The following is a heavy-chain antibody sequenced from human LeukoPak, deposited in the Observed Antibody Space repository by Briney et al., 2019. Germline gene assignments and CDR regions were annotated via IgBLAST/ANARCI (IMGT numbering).Heavy chain of an antibody. J-gene: IGHJ1*01. Sequence: GGSLRLSYAASGFTFSSYGVHWVRQAPGKGLEWVAFIRYDGSNKYYADSVKGRFTISRDNSKNTLYLQMNSLRAEDTAVYYCAKETYCSSTSCRSQYFQHWGQGTLVTVSS. CDR3: AKETYCSSTSCRSQYFQH. V-gene: IGHV3-30*02. CDR1: GFTFSSYG. D-gene: IGHD2-2*01. CDR2: IRYDGSNK.